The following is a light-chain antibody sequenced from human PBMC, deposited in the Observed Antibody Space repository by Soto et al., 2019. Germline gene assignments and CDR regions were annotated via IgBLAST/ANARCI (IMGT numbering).Light chain of an antibody. J-gene: IGKJ4*01. Sequence: EIGFSQSPATLSLSPGERATLSCRARQGVSSSYLAWYQQKPGQAPRLLIYGASTRATGIPARFSGSGSGTEFTLTISSLQSEDFAVYYCQQYNNWPSLTFGGGTKVDIK. CDR2: GAS. CDR1: QGVSSSY. CDR3: QQYNNWPSLT. V-gene: IGKV3-15*01.